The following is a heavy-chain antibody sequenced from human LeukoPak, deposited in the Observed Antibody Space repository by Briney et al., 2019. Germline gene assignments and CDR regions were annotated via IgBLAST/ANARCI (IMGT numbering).Heavy chain of an antibody. D-gene: IGHD3-10*01. J-gene: IGHJ3*02. CDR2: FDPEDDET. Sequence: ASVKVSCKVSGHTLAELSMHWVRQAPGKGLEWMGGFDPEDDETIYARKYQGRISMTEDTSTDTAYMELSSLRSDDTAVYYCATDHDYYNKSNYDHDAFDIWGQGTMVTVSS. V-gene: IGHV1-24*01. CDR3: ATDHDYYNKSNYDHDAFDI. CDR1: GHTLAELS.